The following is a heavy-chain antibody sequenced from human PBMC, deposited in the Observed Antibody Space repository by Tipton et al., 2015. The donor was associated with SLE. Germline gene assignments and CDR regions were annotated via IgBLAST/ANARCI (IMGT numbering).Heavy chain of an antibody. Sequence: SGFTFSSYGMHWVRQAPGKGLEWVAVIWYDGSNKYYADSVKGRFTISRDNSKNTLYLQMNSLRAEDTAVYYCAIDSSSWYGEDYWGQGTLVTVSS. J-gene: IGHJ4*02. CDR3: AIDSSSWYGEDY. CDR1: GFTFSSYG. V-gene: IGHV3-33*01. CDR2: IWYDGSNK. D-gene: IGHD6-13*01.